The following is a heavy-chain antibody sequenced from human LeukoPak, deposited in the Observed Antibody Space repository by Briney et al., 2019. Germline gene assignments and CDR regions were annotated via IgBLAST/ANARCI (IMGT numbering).Heavy chain of an antibody. CDR1: GYTFTSYD. CDR2: MNPNSGNT. D-gene: IGHD3-22*01. CDR3: ARPYDSSGYYYSDAFDI. Sequence: ASVKVSCKASGYTFTSYDTNWVRQATGQGLEWMGWMNPNSGNTGYAQKFQGRVTMTRNTSISTAYMELSSLRSEDTAVYYCARPYDSSGYYYSDAFDIWGQGTMVTVSS. J-gene: IGHJ3*02. V-gene: IGHV1-8*01.